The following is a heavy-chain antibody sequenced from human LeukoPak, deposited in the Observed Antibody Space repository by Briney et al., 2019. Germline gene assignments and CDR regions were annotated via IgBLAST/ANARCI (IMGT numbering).Heavy chain of an antibody. V-gene: IGHV3-15*01. J-gene: IGHJ6*03. CDR1: GFPFSNAY. CDR2: VRSKTDGGAT. D-gene: IGHD2-2*01. CDR3: TTEASCPYRYCYYMDV. Sequence: GGSLRLSCAASGFPFSNAYMSWVRQAPGKGLEWVGRVRSKTDGGATDSAAPVKGRFTISRDDSKNTLYLEMNSLKTEDTALYYCTTEASCPYRYCYYMDVWGKGTTVTVSS.